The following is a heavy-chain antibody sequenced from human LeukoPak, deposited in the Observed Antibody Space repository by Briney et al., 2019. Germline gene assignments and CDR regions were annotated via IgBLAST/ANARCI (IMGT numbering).Heavy chain of an antibody. Sequence: PGRSLRLSCAASGFTFSIYTMHWVRQAPGKGLEWVALISYDGSNEYYADSVQGRFSISRDNSKNMMYLQMNSLRAEDTAVFYCARPYSGFFAAFDIWGQGTMVTVSS. CDR3: ARPYSGFFAAFDI. CDR1: GFTFSIYT. J-gene: IGHJ3*02. D-gene: IGHD3-10*01. CDR2: ISYDGSNE. V-gene: IGHV3-30*04.